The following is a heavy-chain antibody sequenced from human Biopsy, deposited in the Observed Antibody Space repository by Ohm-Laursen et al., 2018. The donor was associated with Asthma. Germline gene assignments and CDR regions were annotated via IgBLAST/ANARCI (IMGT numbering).Heavy chain of an antibody. CDR3: GRERSYMVDY. J-gene: IGHJ4*02. D-gene: IGHD3-10*01. CDR1: GFVFSQCG. V-gene: IGHV3-33*08. Sequence: SLRLPCSSSGFVFSQCGMHWVRQGPGKGLEWVADIWFDGSNKHYADSVKGRFTISRDNSKNTLYLQMNSLRAEDTALYYCGRERSYMVDYWGQGTLVIVSS. CDR2: IWFDGSNK.